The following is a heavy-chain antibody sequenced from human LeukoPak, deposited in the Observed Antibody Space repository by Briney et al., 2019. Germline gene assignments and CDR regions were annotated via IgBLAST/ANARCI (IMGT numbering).Heavy chain of an antibody. J-gene: IGHJ4*02. V-gene: IGHV1-46*01. CDR3: AREAGIGTWIGYCSGDNCRTRFDY. CDR2: INPSGGSR. Sequence: GASVKVSCKASGYTFTSCYIHWVRHAPGKEIEWMGIINPSGGSRTYAQKVQGRVTMTRDTSTSTVYMELSSLRSDDTAVYFCAREAGIGTWIGYCSGDNCRTRFDYWVQGTLVTVSS. CDR1: GYTFTSCY. D-gene: IGHD2-15*01.